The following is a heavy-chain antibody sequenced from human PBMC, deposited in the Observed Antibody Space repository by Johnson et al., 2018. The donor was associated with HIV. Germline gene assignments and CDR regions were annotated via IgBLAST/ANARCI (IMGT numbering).Heavy chain of an antibody. CDR3: ARRGWELWTTQNAFDI. CDR1: GFTFSSYG. J-gene: IGHJ3*02. Sequence: QEQLVESGGGVVQPGRSLRLSCAASGFTFSSYGMHWVRQAPGKGLEWVAVIWYDGSNKYYADSVKGRFTISRDNSKNTLYLHLNSLRAEDTALYYCARRGWELWTTQNAFDIWGQGTMVTVSS. D-gene: IGHD1-26*01. CDR2: IWYDGSNK. V-gene: IGHV3-33*01.